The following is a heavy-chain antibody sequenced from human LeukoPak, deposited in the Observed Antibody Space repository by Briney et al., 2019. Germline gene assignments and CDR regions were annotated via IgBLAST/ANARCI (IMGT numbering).Heavy chain of an antibody. CDR1: GGSISSSSYY. CDR2: IYYSAST. J-gene: IGHJ4*01. CDR3: ARMYSGTSYYFDF. Sequence: SETLCPTCTVSGGSISSSSYYWGWIRQPPGKGLEWIGSIYYSASTYYNPSLKSRVTISVDTSKNQYSLRLNSVAAADTAVYYCARMYSGTSYYFDFCGYRNLVTVSS. D-gene: IGHD1-26*01. V-gene: IGHV4-39*07.